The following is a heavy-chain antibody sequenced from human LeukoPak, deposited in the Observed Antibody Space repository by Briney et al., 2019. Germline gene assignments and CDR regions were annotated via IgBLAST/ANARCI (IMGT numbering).Heavy chain of an antibody. J-gene: IGHJ4*01. CDR3: AREFGHGRWYFDY. V-gene: IGHV3-7*01. CDR1: GFNFRYFW. D-gene: IGHD4-23*01. CDR2: INHDGRET. Sequence: GGSLRLSCLGSGFNFRYFWMSWVRQAPGKGLEWVANINHDGRETYYADSVKGRFIIPRDNAKDSLYLQMNNLRTGDTAVYYCAREFGHGRWYFDYWGQGTLVTVSS.